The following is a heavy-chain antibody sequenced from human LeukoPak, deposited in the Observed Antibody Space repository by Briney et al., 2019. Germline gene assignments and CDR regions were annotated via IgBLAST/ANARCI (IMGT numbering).Heavy chain of an antibody. CDR2: IYHSGST. Sequence: SETLSLTCAASGGSISSSNWWSWVRQPPGKGLEWIGEIYHSGSTNYNPSLKSRVTISVDKSKNQFSLKLSSVTAADTAVYYCASKLSMVRGVIITAYFDYWGQGTLVTVSS. V-gene: IGHV4-4*02. CDR3: ASKLSMVRGVIITAYFDY. D-gene: IGHD3-10*01. CDR1: GGSISSSNW. J-gene: IGHJ4*02.